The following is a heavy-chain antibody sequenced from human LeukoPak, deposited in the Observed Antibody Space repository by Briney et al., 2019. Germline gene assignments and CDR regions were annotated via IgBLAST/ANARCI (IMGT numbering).Heavy chain of an antibody. CDR3: AKLKPHCSGGSCYFTRGLYFDY. V-gene: IGHV3-23*01. D-gene: IGHD2-15*01. CDR2: ISGSGGST. Sequence: GGSLRLSCAASGFTFSSYAMGWVRQAPGKGLEWVSAISGSGGSTYYADSVKGRFTISRDNSKNTLYLQMNSLRAEDTAVYYCAKLKPHCSGGSCYFTRGLYFDYWGQGTLVTVSS. CDR1: GFTFSSYA. J-gene: IGHJ4*02.